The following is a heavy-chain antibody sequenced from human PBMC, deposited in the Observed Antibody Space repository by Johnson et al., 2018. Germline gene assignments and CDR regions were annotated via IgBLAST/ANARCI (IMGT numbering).Heavy chain of an antibody. CDR1: GYIFSSYA. Sequence: QVQLVQSGAEVKKPGASVKVSCKASGYIFSSYAMHWVRQAPGQRLEWMGWINAGNGNTKYSQKFQGRVTMTRNTSISTAYMELSSLRSEDTAVYYCARGLIGSTSSLFHHWGQGIPVTVSS. D-gene: IGHD2-2*01. CDR2: INAGNGNT. J-gene: IGHJ1*01. CDR3: ARGLIGSTSSLFHH. V-gene: IGHV1-3*01.